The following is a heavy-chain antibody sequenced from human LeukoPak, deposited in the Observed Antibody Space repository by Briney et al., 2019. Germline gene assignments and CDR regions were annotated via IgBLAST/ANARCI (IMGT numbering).Heavy chain of an antibody. CDR1: GFTFSSYW. V-gene: IGHV3-7*03. J-gene: IGHJ4*02. Sequence: PGGSLRLSCAASGFTFSSYWMSWVRQAPGKGLEWVANIKQDGSEKYYVDSVKGRFTISRDNAKNSLYLQMNSLRAEDTAVYYCATPGPNYYDSSGYFSDYWGQGTLVTVSS. CDR2: IKQDGSEK. CDR3: ATPGPNYYDSSGYFSDY. D-gene: IGHD3-22*01.